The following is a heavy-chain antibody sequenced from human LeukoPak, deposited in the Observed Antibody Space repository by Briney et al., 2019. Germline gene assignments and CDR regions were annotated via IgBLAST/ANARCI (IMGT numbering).Heavy chain of an antibody. CDR1: GGSISSYY. CDR2: IYYSGST. V-gene: IGHV4-59*12. D-gene: IGHD3-22*01. Sequence: SETLSLTCTVSGGSISSYYWSWIRQPPGKGLEWIGYIYYSGSTNYNPSLKSRVTISVDESKNQFSLKLSSVTAADTAVYYCASLNYYDSSGYPFDYWGQGTLVTVSS. J-gene: IGHJ4*02. CDR3: ASLNYYDSSGYPFDY.